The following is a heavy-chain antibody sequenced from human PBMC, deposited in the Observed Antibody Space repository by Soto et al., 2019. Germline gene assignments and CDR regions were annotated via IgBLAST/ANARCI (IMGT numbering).Heavy chain of an antibody. CDR2: IIPISETT. Sequence: QVQLVQSGAEVKKPGSSVKVSCNASGGTFSSYAISWVRQAPGQGLEWMGGIIPISETTNYAQKFQGRVTINADESKSTAYMELCSLRSDDTAVYYCARSQGSSTSLEIYYYYYYGMDVWGQGTTVTVSS. V-gene: IGHV1-69*01. D-gene: IGHD2-2*01. J-gene: IGHJ6*02. CDR3: ARSQGSSTSLEIYYYYYYGMDV. CDR1: GGTFSSYA.